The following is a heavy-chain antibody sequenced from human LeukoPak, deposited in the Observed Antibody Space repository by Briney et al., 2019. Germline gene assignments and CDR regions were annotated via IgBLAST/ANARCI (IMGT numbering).Heavy chain of an antibody. Sequence: GGSLRLSCAAPGFTFSSYWMHWVRQAPGKGLVWVSRISSDGSTTDYADSVKGRFTISRDNAKNTLYLQMNSLRAEDTAVYYCAKGSHMVRGGTGAFYWGQGTLVTVSS. CDR1: GFTFSSYW. CDR2: ISSDGSTT. CDR3: AKGSHMVRGGTGAFY. V-gene: IGHV3-74*01. D-gene: IGHD3-10*01. J-gene: IGHJ4*02.